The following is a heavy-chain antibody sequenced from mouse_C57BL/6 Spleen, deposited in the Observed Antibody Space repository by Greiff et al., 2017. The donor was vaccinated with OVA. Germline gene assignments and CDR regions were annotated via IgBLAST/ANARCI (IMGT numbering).Heavy chain of an antibody. D-gene: IGHD1-1*01. CDR3: ARNYYGSSAWFAY. V-gene: IGHV5-17*01. CDR2: ISSGSGTS. CDR1: GFTFSDYG. J-gene: IGHJ3*01. Sequence: EVKLVESGGGLVKPGGSLKLSCAASGFTFSDYGMHWVRQAPEKGLEWVAYISSGSGTSYYADTVKGRFTISRDNAKNTLFLQMTSLRSEDTAMYYCARNYYGSSAWFAYWGQGTLVTVSA.